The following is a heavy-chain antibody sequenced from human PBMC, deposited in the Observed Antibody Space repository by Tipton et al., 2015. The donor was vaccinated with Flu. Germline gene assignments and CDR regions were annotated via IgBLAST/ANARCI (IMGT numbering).Heavy chain of an antibody. V-gene: IGHV5-51*01. CDR3: VRHTSDWEAPGDY. Sequence: QLVQSGAEVKKPGESLKISCKGSGYSFTSYFIGWVRQMPGKGLECLGIIYPGDSDTRYSPSFQGQVTISADKSISTAYLQWSSLKASDTAMYYCVRHTSDWEAPGDYWGQGTLVTVSS. CDR1: GYSFTSYF. D-gene: IGHD3/OR15-3a*01. J-gene: IGHJ4*02. CDR2: IYPGDSDT.